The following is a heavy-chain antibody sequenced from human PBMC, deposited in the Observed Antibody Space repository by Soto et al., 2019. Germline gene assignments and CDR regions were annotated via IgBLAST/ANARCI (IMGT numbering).Heavy chain of an antibody. CDR2: IKSDGSDT. CDR1: GFTFSSDW. J-gene: IGHJ3*02. Sequence: GGSLRLSCVASGFTFSSDWMHWVRKAPGKGLVWVAHIKSDGSDTKYADSVKGRFTISRDNAKNSVYLQMSSLRPEDTALYFCATWHLREHAYDIWGQGTMVTVSS. V-gene: IGHV3-74*03. D-gene: IGHD5-12*01. CDR3: ATWHLREHAYDI.